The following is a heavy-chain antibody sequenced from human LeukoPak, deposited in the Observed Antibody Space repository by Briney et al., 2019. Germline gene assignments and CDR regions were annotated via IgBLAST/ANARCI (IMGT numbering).Heavy chain of an antibody. Sequence: SETLSLTCTVSGGSISSSSYYWGWIRQPPGKGLEWIGSIYYSGSTYYNPTLKSRVTISVDTSKNQFSLKLSSVTAADTAVYYCARDRYYYDSSGTRFDYWGQGTLVTVSS. D-gene: IGHD3-22*01. J-gene: IGHJ4*02. CDR3: ARDRYYYDSSGTRFDY. V-gene: IGHV4-39*07. CDR2: IYYSGST. CDR1: GGSISSSSYY.